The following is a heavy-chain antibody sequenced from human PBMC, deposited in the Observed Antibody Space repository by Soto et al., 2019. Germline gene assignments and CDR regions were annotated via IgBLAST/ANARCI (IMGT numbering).Heavy chain of an antibody. V-gene: IGHV1-69*13. J-gene: IGHJ6*02. D-gene: IGHD3-22*01. CDR2: IIPIFGTA. CDR1: GVTFSSYG. CDR3: ARLNDSSGYYYGYYYYYGMYV. Sequence: SVKVSCKASGVTFSSYGISWVRQAPGQGLEWMGGIIPIFGTANYAQKFQGRVTITADESTSTAYMELSSLRSEDTAVYYCARLNDSSGYYYGYYYYYGMYVWGQGTTVTVSS.